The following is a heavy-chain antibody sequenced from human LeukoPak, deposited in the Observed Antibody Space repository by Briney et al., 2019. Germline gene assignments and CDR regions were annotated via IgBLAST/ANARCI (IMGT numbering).Heavy chain of an antibody. V-gene: IGHV1-69*13. J-gene: IGHJ6*02. Sequence: ASVKVSCKASGGTFSIYAISWVRQAPGQGLEWMGGIIPIFGTANYAQKFQGRVTITADESTSTAYMELSSLRSEDMAVYYYAGEGSGSTSRYYYYGMDVWGQGTTVTVSS. CDR1: GGTFSIYA. CDR3: AGEGSGSTSRYYYYGMDV. D-gene: IGHD2-2*01. CDR2: IIPIFGTA.